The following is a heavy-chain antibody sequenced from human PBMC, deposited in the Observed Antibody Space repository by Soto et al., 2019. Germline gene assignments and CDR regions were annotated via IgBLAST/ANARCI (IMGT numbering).Heavy chain of an antibody. V-gene: IGHV5-51*01. Sequence: GESLKISCKGSGYSFTSYWIGWVRQMPGKGLEWMGIIYPGDSDTRYSPSFQGQVTISADKSISTAYLQWSSLKASDTAMYYCARHKGLRFLPYGMDVWGKGTTVTVSS. CDR3: ARHKGLRFLPYGMDV. J-gene: IGHJ6*04. D-gene: IGHD3-3*01. CDR1: GYSFTSYW. CDR2: IYPGDSDT.